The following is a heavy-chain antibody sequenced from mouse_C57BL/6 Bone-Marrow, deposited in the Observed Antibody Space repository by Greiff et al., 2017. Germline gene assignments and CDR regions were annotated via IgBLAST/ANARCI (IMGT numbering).Heavy chain of an antibody. CDR2: ISSGGDYI. D-gene: IGHD4-1*01. Sequence: EVHLVESGEGLVKPGGSLKLSCAASGFTFSSYAMSWVRQTPEQRLEWVAYISSGGDYIYYADTVKGRFTISRDTARNTLYLQMSSLTSEDTAVYYGTRESTGESAGAFAYGGKGTLVTVAA. J-gene: IGHJ3*01. CDR3: TRESTGESAGAFAY. V-gene: IGHV5-9-1*02. CDR1: GFTFSSYA.